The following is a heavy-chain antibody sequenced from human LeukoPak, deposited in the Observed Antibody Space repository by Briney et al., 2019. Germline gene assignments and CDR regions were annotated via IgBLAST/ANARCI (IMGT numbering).Heavy chain of an antibody. J-gene: IGHJ4*02. D-gene: IGHD6-6*01. CDR3: AKDYIAARRGYFDY. V-gene: IGHV3-30*04. CDR2: TSYDGSNK. CDR1: GFTFSIYS. Sequence: GRSLRLSCTASGFTFSIYSMHWVRQAPDKGLEWVAVTSYDGSNKYYADSVKGRFTISRDNSKNTLYLQMNSLRAEDTAVYYCAKDYIAARRGYFDYWGQGTLVTVSS.